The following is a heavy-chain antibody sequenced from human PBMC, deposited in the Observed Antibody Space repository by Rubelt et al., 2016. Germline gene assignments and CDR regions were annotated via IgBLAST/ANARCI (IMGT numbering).Heavy chain of an antibody. D-gene: IGHD5-18*01. Sequence: RLSCAASGFTFSSYDMHWVRQATGKGLEWVSAIGTAGDTYYPGSVKGRFTISRENAKNSLYLQMNSLRAGDTAVYYCARGRAYSYGYDYWGQGTLVTVSS. J-gene: IGHJ4*02. V-gene: IGHV3-13*04. CDR2: IGTAGDT. CDR3: ARGRAYSYGYDY. CDR1: GFTFSSYD.